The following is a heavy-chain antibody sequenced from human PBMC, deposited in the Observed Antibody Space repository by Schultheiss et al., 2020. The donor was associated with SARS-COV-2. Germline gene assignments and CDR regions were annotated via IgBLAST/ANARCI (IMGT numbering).Heavy chain of an antibody. V-gene: IGHV4-39*07. CDR3: ARDPERLGP. D-gene: IGHD1-1*01. CDR2: IYYSGST. Sequence: GSLRLSCTVSGGSISSSSYYWGWIRQPPGKGLEWIGSIYYSGSTYYNPSLKSRVTISVDTSKNQFSLKLSSVTAADTAVYYCARDPERLGPWGQGTLVTVSS. CDR1: GGSISSSSYY. J-gene: IGHJ5*02.